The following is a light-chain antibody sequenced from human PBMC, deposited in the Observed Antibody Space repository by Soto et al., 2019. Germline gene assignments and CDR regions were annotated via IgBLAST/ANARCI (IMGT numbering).Light chain of an antibody. Sequence: QAVVTQTPSVSGAPGQRVTISCTGSSSNLGAGFDVHWYQQLPGTAPKLLISDNTNRPSGVPDRFSGSKSGTSASLAITGLQAEDEADYYCQSYDSSLSVSYVFGTGTKVTVL. CDR2: DNT. V-gene: IGLV1-40*01. CDR3: QSYDSSLSVSYV. CDR1: SSNLGAGFD. J-gene: IGLJ1*01.